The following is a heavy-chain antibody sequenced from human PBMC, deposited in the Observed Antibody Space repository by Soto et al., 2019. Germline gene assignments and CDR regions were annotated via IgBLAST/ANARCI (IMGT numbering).Heavy chain of an antibody. Sequence: ASVKVSCKASGGTFSSYTISWVRQAPGQGLEWMGRIIPILGIANYAQKFQGRVTITADKSTSTAYMELSSLRSEDTAVYYCARDLDYSNPHYYRDVWGKGTTVTVSS. CDR3: ARDLDYSNPHYYRDV. CDR1: GGTFSSYT. J-gene: IGHJ6*03. V-gene: IGHV1-69*04. D-gene: IGHD4-4*01. CDR2: IIPILGIA.